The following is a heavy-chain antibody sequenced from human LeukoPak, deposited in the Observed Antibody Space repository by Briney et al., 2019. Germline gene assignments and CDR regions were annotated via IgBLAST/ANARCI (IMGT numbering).Heavy chain of an antibody. CDR3: AKDMSVGGNSGYDY. J-gene: IGHJ4*02. V-gene: IGHV3-9*03. CDR1: GFTFDDYA. CDR2: ISWNSGSI. D-gene: IGHD4-23*01. Sequence: GGSLRLSCAASGFTFDDYAMHWVRQAPGKGLEWVSGISWNSGSIGYADSVKGRFTISRDNAKNSLYLQMNSLRAEDMALHYCAKDMSVGGNSGYDYWGQGTLVTVSS.